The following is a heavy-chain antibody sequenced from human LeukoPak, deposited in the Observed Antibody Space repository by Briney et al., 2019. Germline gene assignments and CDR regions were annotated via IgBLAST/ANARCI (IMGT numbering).Heavy chain of an antibody. J-gene: IGHJ4*02. CDR2: ISGSGIST. D-gene: IGHD2-2*01. V-gene: IGHV3-23*01. CDR1: GFTFSNYA. Sequence: PGGSLRLSCTGSGFTFSNYALSWVRQAPGKGLEWVSAISGSGISTYYADSVRGRFTISRDNSKNTLYLQMSSLRPEDTALYYCATHCTSASCYAYWGQGTLVTVS. CDR3: ATHCTSASCYAY.